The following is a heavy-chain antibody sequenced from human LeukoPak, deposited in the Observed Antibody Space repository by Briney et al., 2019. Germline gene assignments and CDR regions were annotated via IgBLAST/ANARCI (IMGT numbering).Heavy chain of an antibody. CDR1: GASISHYY. CDR2: IHTSGGS. D-gene: IGHD1-26*01. V-gene: IGHV4-4*09. J-gene: IGHJ4*02. Sequence: SETLSLTCTVSGASISHYYRSWIRQTPEKGLEWMGHIHTSGGSSPYPSLKSRLTRSIETSRNQFSLKLTSVTAADTAVYFCARLGSYHDFWGQGALVTVSS. CDR3: ARLGSYHDF.